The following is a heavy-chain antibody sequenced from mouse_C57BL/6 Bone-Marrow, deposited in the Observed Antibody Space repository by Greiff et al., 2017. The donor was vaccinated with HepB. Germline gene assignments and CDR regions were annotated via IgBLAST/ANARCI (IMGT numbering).Heavy chain of an antibody. CDR3: AREEGLTGTDFDY. J-gene: IGHJ2*01. Sequence: DVQLQESGPGLVKPSQSLSLTCSVTGYSITSGYYWNWIRQFPGNKLEWMGYISYDGSNNYNQSLKNRISITRDTSKNQFFLKLNSVTTEDTATYYCAREEGLTGTDFDYWGQGTTLTVSS. V-gene: IGHV3-6*01. CDR2: ISYDGSN. CDR1: GYSITSGYY. D-gene: IGHD4-1*01.